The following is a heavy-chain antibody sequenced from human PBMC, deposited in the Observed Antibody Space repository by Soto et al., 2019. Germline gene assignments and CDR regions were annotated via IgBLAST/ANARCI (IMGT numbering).Heavy chain of an antibody. CDR2: IYLGGST. V-gene: IGHV3-53*01. J-gene: IGHJ4*02. D-gene: IGHD4-17*01. Sequence: GGSLRLSCKVSGFTVSDDYMSWVRQAPGKGLEWVSLIYLGGSTYYADSVKGRFTISRDSSTNTLFLQMNNLRGDDTAVYFCARSTVTTAIFDYWGQGTLVTVSS. CDR3: ARSTVTTAIFDY. CDR1: GFTVSDDY.